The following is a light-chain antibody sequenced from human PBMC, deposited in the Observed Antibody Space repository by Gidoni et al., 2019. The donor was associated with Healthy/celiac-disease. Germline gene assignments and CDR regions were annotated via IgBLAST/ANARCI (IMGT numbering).Light chain of an antibody. CDR2: DAS. J-gene: IGKJ4*01. CDR1: QDISNY. Sequence: DIQMTQSPSSLAAAVGDRVTITCQASQDISNYLNWYQQKPGKAPKLLIYDASNLETGVPSRFSGRGSGTDFTFTISSLQPEVIATYYCQQYDNLPTFGGGTKVEIK. CDR3: QQYDNLPT. V-gene: IGKV1-33*01.